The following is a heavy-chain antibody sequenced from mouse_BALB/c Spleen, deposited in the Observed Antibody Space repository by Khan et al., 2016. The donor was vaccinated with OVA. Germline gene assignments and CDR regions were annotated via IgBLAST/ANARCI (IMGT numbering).Heavy chain of an antibody. CDR1: GFTFSTYA. Sequence: EVELVESGGDLVKPGGSLKLSCSASGFTFSTYAMSWVRQTPEKRLEWVATISSGGDYIYFPDSVKGRFTISRDNAKNTLYLQMSSLRSEDTAMYCCARHNYDPFAYWGQGTLVTVSA. V-gene: IGHV5-9-3*01. CDR2: ISSGGDYI. J-gene: IGHJ3*01. D-gene: IGHD2-1*01. CDR3: ARHNYDPFAY.